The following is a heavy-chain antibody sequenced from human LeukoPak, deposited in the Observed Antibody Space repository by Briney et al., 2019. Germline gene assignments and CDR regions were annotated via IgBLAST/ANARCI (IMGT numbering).Heavy chain of an antibody. CDR3: AGYTTGTRD. CDR1: GYTFTCYY. D-gene: IGHD1-1*01. CDR2: INPNSGGT. V-gene: IGHV1-2*06. Sequence: ASVKVPCKASGYTFTCYYMHWVRQAPGQGLEWMGRINPNSGGTNYARKVQGRVTMTRDTSTRTVYMEMSRLRSDDTAVYYCAGYTTGTRDWGQGTLVPVSS. J-gene: IGHJ4*02.